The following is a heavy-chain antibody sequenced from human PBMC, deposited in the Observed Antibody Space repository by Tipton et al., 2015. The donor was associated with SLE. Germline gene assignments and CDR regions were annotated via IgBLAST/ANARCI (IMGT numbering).Heavy chain of an antibody. CDR2: IRNDGGMT. Sequence: SLRLSCAASGFIFTTYDMAWVRQAPGKGLEWVAFIRNDGGMTYYADSVKGRFSISRDNSKNTVYLQMNSLRAEDTAVYYCAKDHTTGSLYNGMDVWGQGTTVTVS. D-gene: IGHD4-17*01. J-gene: IGHJ6*02. V-gene: IGHV3-30*02. CDR3: AKDHTTGSLYNGMDV. CDR1: GFIFTTYD.